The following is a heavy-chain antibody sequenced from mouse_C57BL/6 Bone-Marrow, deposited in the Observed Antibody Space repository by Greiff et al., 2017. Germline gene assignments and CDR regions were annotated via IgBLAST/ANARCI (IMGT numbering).Heavy chain of an antibody. CDR1: GFTFSSYG. V-gene: IGHV5-6*02. J-gene: IGHJ2*01. Sequence: EVKLVESGGDLVKPGGSLKLSCAASGFTFSSYGMSWVRQTPDKRLEWVATISSGGSYTYYPDSVKGRFTISRDNAKNTLYLQMSSLKSEDTAMYYCARECFDYWGQGTTLTVSS. CDR2: ISSGGSYT. CDR3: ARECFDY.